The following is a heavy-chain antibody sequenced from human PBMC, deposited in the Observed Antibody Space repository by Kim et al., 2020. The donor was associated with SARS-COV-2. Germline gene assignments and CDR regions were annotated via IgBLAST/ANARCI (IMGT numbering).Heavy chain of an antibody. Sequence: GGSLRLSCAASGFTFGDYAMHWVRQAPGKGLEWVSGISWNSGSIGYADSVKGRFTISRDNAKNSLYLQMNSLRAEDTALYYCAKDNEVRGVRFFWDAFDIWGQGTMVTVSS. CDR3: AKDNEVRGVRFFWDAFDI. CDR2: ISWNSGSI. J-gene: IGHJ3*02. V-gene: IGHV3-9*01. D-gene: IGHD3-10*01. CDR1: GFTFGDYA.